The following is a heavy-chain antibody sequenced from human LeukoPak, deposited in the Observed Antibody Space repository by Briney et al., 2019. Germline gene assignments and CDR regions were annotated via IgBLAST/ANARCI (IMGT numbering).Heavy chain of an antibody. Sequence: SETLSLTCTVSTGSISSYYCSWIRQPAGKGLEYIGRIYSSGSTNYSPSLKSRVTMSVDTSKNQFSLKLTSVTAADTAVYYCAREGFCSTMTCYENDYYGMDVWGQGTTVTVSS. V-gene: IGHV4-4*07. CDR2: IYSSGST. J-gene: IGHJ6*02. CDR1: TGSISSYY. D-gene: IGHD2-2*01. CDR3: AREGFCSTMTCYENDYYGMDV.